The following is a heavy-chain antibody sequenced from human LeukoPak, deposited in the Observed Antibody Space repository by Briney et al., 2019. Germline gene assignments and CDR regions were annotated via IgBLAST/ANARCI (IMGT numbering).Heavy chain of an antibody. Sequence: GGSLRLSCAASGFTFSDYNMRWIRQAPGKGLEWVSSISRSGSTKYYADSVKGRFTISRDNAKNSLYLQMNSLRAEDTAVYYCARDYRGAFDIWGQGTMVTVSS. J-gene: IGHJ3*02. CDR2: ISRSGSTK. CDR1: GFTFSDYN. D-gene: IGHD3-16*02. V-gene: IGHV3-11*04. CDR3: ARDYRGAFDI.